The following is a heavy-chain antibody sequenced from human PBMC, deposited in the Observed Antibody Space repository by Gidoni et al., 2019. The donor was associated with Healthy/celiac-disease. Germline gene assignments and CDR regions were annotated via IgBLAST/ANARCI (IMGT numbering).Heavy chain of an antibody. J-gene: IGHJ4*02. CDR2: IDWDDDK. V-gene: IGHV2-70*15. CDR1: GFSLSTSGMC. D-gene: IGHD6-19*01. Sequence: QVTLRESGPALVQPTQTLPLPCTFPGFSLSTSGMCVSWIRQPPGKALEWLARIDWDDDKYYSTSLKTRLTISKDTSKNQGVLTMTNMDPVDTATYYCARTDSGYSSGWYFDYWGQGTLVTVSS. CDR3: ARTDSGYSSGWYFDY.